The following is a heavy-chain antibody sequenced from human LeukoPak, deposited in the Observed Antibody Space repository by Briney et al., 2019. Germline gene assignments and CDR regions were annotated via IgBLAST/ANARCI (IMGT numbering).Heavy chain of an antibody. CDR3: ARSGIVATMYWFDP. Sequence: GASVKVSCKASGGTFSSYAISWLRQAPGQGLEWMGRIIPIFGTANYAQKFQGRVTMTRDTSTSTVYMELSSLRSEDTAVYYCARSGIVATMYWFDPWGQGALVTVSS. CDR1: GGTFSSYA. J-gene: IGHJ5*02. V-gene: IGHV1-69*05. D-gene: IGHD5-12*01. CDR2: IIPIFGTA.